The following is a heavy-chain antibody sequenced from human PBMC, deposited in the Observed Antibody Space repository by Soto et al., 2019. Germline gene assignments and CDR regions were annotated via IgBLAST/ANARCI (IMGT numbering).Heavy chain of an antibody. CDR2: ISAYNGNT. V-gene: IGHV1-18*01. Sequence: QVQLVQSGAEVKKPGASVKVSCKASGYTFTSYGISWVRQAPGQGLEWMGWISAYNGNTNYAQKLQGRVTMTTDTSPSTAYVELRSLRSEDTAVYYWASERGYGDYDSGYWGQGTLVTVSS. CDR3: ASERGYGDYDSGY. D-gene: IGHD4-17*01. J-gene: IGHJ4*02. CDR1: GYTFTSYG.